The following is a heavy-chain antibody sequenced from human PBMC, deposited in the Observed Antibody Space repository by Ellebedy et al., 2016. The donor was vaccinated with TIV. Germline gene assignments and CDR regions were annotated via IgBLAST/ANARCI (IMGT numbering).Heavy chain of an antibody. CDR2: TSYSGST. CDR1: GGSITSYF. V-gene: IGHV4-59*08. D-gene: IGHD3-10*01. Sequence: MPGGSLRLSCTVSGGSITSYFWSWIRQPPGKGLEWIGYTSYSGSTNYNPSLKSRVTISVDTSKNQFSLKLSSVTAADTAVYYCARHVGFTMVRGVVNGMDVWGQGTTVTVSS. J-gene: IGHJ6*02. CDR3: ARHVGFTMVRGVVNGMDV.